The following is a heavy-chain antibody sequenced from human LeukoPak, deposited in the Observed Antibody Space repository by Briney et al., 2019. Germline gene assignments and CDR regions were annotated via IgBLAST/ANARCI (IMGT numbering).Heavy chain of an antibody. J-gene: IGHJ6*03. D-gene: IGHD2-21*02. Sequence: SETLSLTCTVSGGSISSYYWSWLRQPAGKGLEWVGRIYTSGSTNYNPSLKSRVTMSVDTSKNQFSLKLSSVTAADTAVYYCASETDPYYMDVWGKGTTVTVSS. V-gene: IGHV4-4*07. CDR2: IYTSGST. CDR3: ASETDPYYMDV. CDR1: GGSISSYY.